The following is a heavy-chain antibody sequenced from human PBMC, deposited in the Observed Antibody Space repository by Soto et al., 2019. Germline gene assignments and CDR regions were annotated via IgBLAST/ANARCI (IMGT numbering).Heavy chain of an antibody. V-gene: IGHV3-30-3*01. CDR3: ARGRVAMVVTAIPSLFDY. CDR1: GFTFSSYA. D-gene: IGHD2-21*02. CDR2: ISYDGSNK. J-gene: IGHJ4*02. Sequence: QVQLVESGGGVVQPGRSLRLSCAASGFTFSSYAMHWVRQAPGKGLEWVAVISYDGSNKYYADSVKGRFTISRDNSKNTLYLQMNSLRAEDTAVYYCARGRVAMVVTAIPSLFDYWGQGTLVTVSS.